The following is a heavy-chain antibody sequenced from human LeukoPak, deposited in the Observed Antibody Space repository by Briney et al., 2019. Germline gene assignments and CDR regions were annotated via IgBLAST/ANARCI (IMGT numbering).Heavy chain of an antibody. CDR3: ARFIASPGPDAFDI. J-gene: IGHJ3*02. Sequence: GGSLRLSCAASGFNSGNYWMSWVRQAPGQRLEWLANIKQDGVETYYLDSVKGRFTISRDSARNSVYLQMNSLRADETAVYFCARFIASPGPDAFDIWGQGTLVTVSS. CDR2: IKQDGVET. CDR1: GFNSGNYW. V-gene: IGHV3-7*01. D-gene: IGHD6-13*01.